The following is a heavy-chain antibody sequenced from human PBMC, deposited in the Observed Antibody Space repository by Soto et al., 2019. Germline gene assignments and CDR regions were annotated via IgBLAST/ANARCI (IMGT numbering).Heavy chain of an antibody. CDR1: GYTFTSYG. CDR3: ARIVTANDAFDI. V-gene: IGHV1-18*01. D-gene: IGHD2-21*01. CDR2: ISAYNGNT. J-gene: IGHJ3*02. Sequence: ASVKVSCKASGYTFTSYGISWVRQAPGQGLEWMGWISAYNGNTNYAQKLQGRVTMTTDTSTSTAYKELRSLRSDDTAVYYCARIVTANDAFDIRGQGTMVTVSS.